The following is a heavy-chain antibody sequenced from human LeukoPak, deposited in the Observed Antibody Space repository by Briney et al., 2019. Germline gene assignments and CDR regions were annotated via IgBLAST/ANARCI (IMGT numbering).Heavy chain of an antibody. CDR1: GYSFISFW. CDR2: IDPRDSYT. D-gene: IGHD3/OR15-3a*01. CDR3: ATHRVGRLPYSFDY. Sequence: GESLKISCKGSGYSFISFWISWVRQMPGKGLEWMGRIDPRDSYTNYSPSLLGHVTISADRSITTAYLQWSSLKASDTATYYCATHRVGRLPYSFDYWGQGTLVTVSS. J-gene: IGHJ4*02. V-gene: IGHV5-10-1*01.